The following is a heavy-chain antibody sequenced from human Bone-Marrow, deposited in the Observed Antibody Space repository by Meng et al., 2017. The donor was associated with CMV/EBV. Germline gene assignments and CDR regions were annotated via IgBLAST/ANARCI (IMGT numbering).Heavy chain of an antibody. CDR1: GGTFSSYA. CDR2: IIPIFGTA. V-gene: IGHV1-69*05. D-gene: IGHD1-26*01. CDR3: ASRVGATTNWFDP. Sequence: SVKVSCKASGGTFSSYAISWVRQAPGQGLEWMGGIIPIFGTANYAQKSQGRVTITTDESTSTAYMELSSLRSEDTAVYYCASRVGATTNWFDPWGQGTLVTVSS. J-gene: IGHJ5*02.